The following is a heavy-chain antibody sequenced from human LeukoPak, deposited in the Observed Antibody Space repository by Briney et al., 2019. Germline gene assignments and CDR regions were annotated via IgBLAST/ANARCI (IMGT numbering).Heavy chain of an antibody. D-gene: IGHD1-26*01. V-gene: IGHV3-30*02. J-gene: IGHJ6*03. CDR1: GFTFSNYG. CDR2: IRFDGTSK. CDR3: ARDFSRGSYKGRDYYMDV. Sequence: GGSLRLSCAAPGFTFSNYGMHWVRQAPGKGLEWVAFIRFDGTSKYYADSVKGRFTISRDNSKNTLYLQLNSLRPEDTALYYCARDFSRGSYKGRDYYMDVWGKGTTVTVSS.